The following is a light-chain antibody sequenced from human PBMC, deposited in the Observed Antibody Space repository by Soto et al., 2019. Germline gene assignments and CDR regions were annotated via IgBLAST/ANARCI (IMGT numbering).Light chain of an antibody. J-gene: IGKJ4*01. V-gene: IGKV1-9*01. Sequence: DIQFTQSPSFLSSSVGDRVSITCRASQGISSYLAWYQQKPGKAPKLLIYAASTLQSGVPSRFSGSGSGTEFTLTISILQPEDFATYYCQQLNSYPLTFGGGTKVDIK. CDR2: AAS. CDR1: QGISSY. CDR3: QQLNSYPLT.